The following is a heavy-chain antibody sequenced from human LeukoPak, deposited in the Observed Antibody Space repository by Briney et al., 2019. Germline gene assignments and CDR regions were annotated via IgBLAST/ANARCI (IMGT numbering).Heavy chain of an antibody. CDR2: INHSGST. Sequence: SETLSLTCAVYGGSFSGYYWSWIRQPPGKGLEWIGEINHSGSTNYNPSLKSRVTISVDTSKNQFSLKLSSVTAADTAVYYCARSAAGEPFDYWGQGTLVTVSS. J-gene: IGHJ4*02. D-gene: IGHD6-13*01. CDR3: ARSAAGEPFDY. V-gene: IGHV4-34*01. CDR1: GGSFSGYY.